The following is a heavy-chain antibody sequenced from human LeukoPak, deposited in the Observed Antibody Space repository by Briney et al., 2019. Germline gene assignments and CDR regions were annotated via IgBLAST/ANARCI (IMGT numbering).Heavy chain of an antibody. J-gene: IGHJ4*02. V-gene: IGHV3-30*02. D-gene: IGHD2-15*01. CDR1: GFTISSYG. CDR3: AKSCSGGSCYPDY. CDR2: IRDDGTNK. Sequence: GGSLRLSCAASGFTISSYGLHWVRQAPGKGLEWVAFIRDDGTNKNFADSVKGRFTISRDNSKNTLYLQMNSLRPEDTAVYYCAKSCSGGSCYPDYWGQGTLVTVSS.